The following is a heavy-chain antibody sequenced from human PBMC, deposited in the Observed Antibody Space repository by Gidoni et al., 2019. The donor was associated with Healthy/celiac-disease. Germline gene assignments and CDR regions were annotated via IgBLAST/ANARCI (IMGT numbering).Heavy chain of an antibody. CDR1: GFILSSYR. J-gene: IGHJ3*02. V-gene: IGHV3-48*02. Sequence: EVQLVESGGGLVQPGGSLRLSCGASGFILSSYRMNWVRQAPGKGLEWVSYISSSSKTKYYADSMKGRFTVSRDNAKNSLYLQMNSLRDDDTAVYYCVRDTVSLSLEWSRTGAFDMWGRGTMVTVSS. CDR2: ISSSSKTK. CDR3: VRDTVSLSLEWSRTGAFDM. D-gene: IGHD3-3*01.